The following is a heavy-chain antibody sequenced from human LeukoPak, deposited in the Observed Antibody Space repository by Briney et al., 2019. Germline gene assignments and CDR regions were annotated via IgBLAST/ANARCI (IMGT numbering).Heavy chain of an antibody. D-gene: IGHD6-6*01. V-gene: IGHV5-51*01. J-gene: IGHJ5*02. Sequence: GESLKISCKGSGYTFTTYWIGWMRQMPGKDLEWMGIIHPGDSYTRYSPSFQGQVTISVDRSISTAYLRWTSLKASDTAMYYCVRMSTAICDHDSFDPWGQGTLVTVSS. CDR1: GYTFTTYW. CDR3: VRMSTAICDHDSFDP. CDR2: IHPGDSYT.